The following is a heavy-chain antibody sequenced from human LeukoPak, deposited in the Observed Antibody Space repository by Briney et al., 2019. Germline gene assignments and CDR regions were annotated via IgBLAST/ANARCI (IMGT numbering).Heavy chain of an antibody. V-gene: IGHV3-53*01. CDR2: IYSGGST. CDR1: GFTVSSNY. CDR3: ARVTSHYDILTGYQN. Sequence: EGSLRLSCAASGFTVSSNYMSWVRQAPGKGLEWVSVIYSGGSTYYADSVKGRFTISRDNSKNTLYLQMNSLRAEDTAVYYCARVTSHYDILTGYQNWGQGTLVTVSS. D-gene: IGHD3-9*01. J-gene: IGHJ4*02.